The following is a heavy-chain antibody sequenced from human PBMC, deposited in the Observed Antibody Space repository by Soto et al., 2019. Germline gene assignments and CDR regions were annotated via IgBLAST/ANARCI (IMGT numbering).Heavy chain of an antibody. D-gene: IGHD1-1*01. CDR3: ARESAGKTLYGMDV. J-gene: IGHJ6*02. CDR1: GYTFPVSY. V-gene: IGHV1-2*02. Sequence: QVQLVQSGAEVKKPGASVKVSCETSGYTFPVSYTHWLRQAPGQGLEWKGWINPNSGDTNYAHKFEGRVTMNRDSSAGTAYMELSGLRSDDTAVYFCARESAGKTLYGMDVWGQGTTVTVSS. CDR2: INPNSGDT.